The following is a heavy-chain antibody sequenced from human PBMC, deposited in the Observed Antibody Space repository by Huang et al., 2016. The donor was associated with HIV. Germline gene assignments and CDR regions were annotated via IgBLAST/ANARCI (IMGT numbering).Heavy chain of an antibody. CDR2: MYSSGST. D-gene: IGHD6-13*01. J-gene: IGHJ4*02. CDR1: GASINSRSYY. Sequence: QVQLQESGPGLVTPSETLSLTCIVSGASINSRSYYWGWIRQPPGRGLEWLGSMYSSGSTYYNPSLKRRVTMSVDTSKNEFSLKLRSVTAADTALYYCARHAGSSRRYYFDYWGRGILVTVSS. V-gene: IGHV4-39*01. CDR3: ARHAGSSRRYYFDY.